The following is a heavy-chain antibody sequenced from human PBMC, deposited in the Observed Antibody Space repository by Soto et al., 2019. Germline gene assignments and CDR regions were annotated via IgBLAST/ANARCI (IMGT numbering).Heavy chain of an antibody. CDR1: GGSISSGGYY. V-gene: IGHV4-31*03. CDR3: ARQRGSQDYYYGMDV. J-gene: IGHJ6*02. D-gene: IGHD6-13*01. CDR2: IYYSGST. Sequence: QVQLQESGPGLVKPSQTLSLTCTVSGGSISSGGYYWSWIRQHPGKGLEWIGYIYYSGSTYYNPYLKSRVTISVDTSKNPFSLKLSSVTAADTAVYYCARQRGSQDYYYGMDVWGQGTTVTVSS.